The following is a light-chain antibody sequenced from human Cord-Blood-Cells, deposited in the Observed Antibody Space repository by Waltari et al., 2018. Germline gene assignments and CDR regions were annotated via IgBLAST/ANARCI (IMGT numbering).Light chain of an antibody. J-gene: IGLJ3*02. Sequence: SYELTQPPSVSVSPGQTARITCSGDALPKQYAYWYQQKPGQAPVLVIYKDSERPSGIPERFSGSSSGTTGTLTISGVQAEDEADYYCQSADSSGTWVFGGGTKLTVL. CDR3: QSADSSGTWV. V-gene: IGLV3-25*03. CDR1: ALPKQY. CDR2: KDS.